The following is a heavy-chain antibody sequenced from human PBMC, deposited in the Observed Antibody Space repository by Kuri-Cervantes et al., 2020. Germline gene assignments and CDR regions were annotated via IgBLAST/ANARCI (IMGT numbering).Heavy chain of an antibody. CDR2: IYSGGST. J-gene: IGHJ5*02. CDR3: ARIGTGYKFRFDP. D-gene: IGHD3-9*01. Sequence: GESLKIPCAASGFTVSSNYMSWVRQAPGKGLEWASGIYSGGSTYYADSVKGRFTISRDNSKNTLYLQMNSLRAEDTAVYYCARIGTGYKFRFDPWGQGTLVTVSS. V-gene: IGHV3-53*01. CDR1: GFTVSSNY.